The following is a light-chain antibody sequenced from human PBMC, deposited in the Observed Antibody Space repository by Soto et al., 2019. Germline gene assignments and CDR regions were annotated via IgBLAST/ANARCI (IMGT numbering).Light chain of an antibody. V-gene: IGKV1-39*01. CDR3: QQSYSKT. CDR1: QSITTY. Sequence: DIQMTQSPSSLSASVGDRVTINCRASQSITTYLNWYQKKPGRAPKVLIYAASSLQSGGPSRFSGSGSGTDFTLTISSLQPEDFATYYCQQSYSKTFGQGTKVDIK. J-gene: IGKJ1*01. CDR2: AAS.